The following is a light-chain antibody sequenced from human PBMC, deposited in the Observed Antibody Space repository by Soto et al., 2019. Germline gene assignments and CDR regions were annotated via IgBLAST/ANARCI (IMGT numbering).Light chain of an antibody. CDR2: DNN. CDR1: SSNIGNNY. CDR3: GTWDSSLSVWV. J-gene: IGLJ3*02. Sequence: QSVLTQPPSVSAAPGQKVTISCSGSSSNIGNNYVSWYQHLPGTAPKLLTYDNNKRPSGIPDRFSGSKSGTSATLGITGLQTGDEAGYYCGTWDSSLSVWVFGGGTKLTVL. V-gene: IGLV1-51*01.